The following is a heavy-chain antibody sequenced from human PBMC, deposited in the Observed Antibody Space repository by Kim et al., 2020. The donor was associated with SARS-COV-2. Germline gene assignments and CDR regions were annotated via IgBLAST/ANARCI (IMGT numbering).Heavy chain of an antibody. CDR2: IYSIGST. D-gene: IGHD6-13*01. CDR1: GGGIRSGGYY. V-gene: IGHV4-31*03. CDR3: ARGRGPRCGDRSSCNWFGH. Sequence: SETLSLTCTISGGGIRSGGYYWSWIRQHPGKGLEWIGYIYSIGSTYYNPSLESRVTITEDTDNPFSLKLTSLIAADTAVYYCARGRGPRCGDRSSCNWFGHGGQGTLVTVSS. J-gene: IGHJ5*02.